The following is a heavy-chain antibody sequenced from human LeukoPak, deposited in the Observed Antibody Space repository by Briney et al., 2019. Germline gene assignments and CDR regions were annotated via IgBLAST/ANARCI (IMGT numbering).Heavy chain of an antibody. CDR2: ISGSGGST. D-gene: IGHD3-10*01. Sequence: GGSLRLSCAASGFTFSSYWMSWVRQAPGKGLEWVSAISGSGGSTYYADSVKGRFTISRDNSKNTLYLQMNSLRAEDTAVYYCAKSLLGDLGPFNYWGQGTLVTVSS. CDR3: AKSLLGDLGPFNY. J-gene: IGHJ4*02. V-gene: IGHV3-23*01. CDR1: GFTFSSYW.